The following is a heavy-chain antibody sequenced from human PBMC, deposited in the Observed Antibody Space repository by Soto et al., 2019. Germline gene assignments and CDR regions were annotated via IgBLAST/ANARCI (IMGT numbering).Heavy chain of an antibody. D-gene: IGHD2-15*01. Sequence: QVQLVQSGAEVKKPGASVKVSCKASGYTFTSYGISWVRQAPGQGLEWMGWISAYNGNTNYAQKLQGRVTMTTDTSXTTXYXELRSLRSDDTAVYYCASTIGYCSGGSCYSDANFDYWGQGTLVTVSS. CDR2: ISAYNGNT. CDR3: ASTIGYCSGGSCYSDANFDY. J-gene: IGHJ4*02. CDR1: GYTFTSYG. V-gene: IGHV1-18*01.